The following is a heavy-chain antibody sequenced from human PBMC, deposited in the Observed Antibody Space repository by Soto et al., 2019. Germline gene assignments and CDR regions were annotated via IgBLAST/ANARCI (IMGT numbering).Heavy chain of an antibody. D-gene: IGHD4-4*01. Sequence: GGSLRLSCAASGFNFSSSAMSWVRQSPGRGLEWLSVISGGGATTYYADSVKGRFTVSRDISKNTLYMQMNNLRADDTAVYYCAKNDYSTLTPIESWGLGTLVTV. CDR1: GFNFSSSA. V-gene: IGHV3-23*01. J-gene: IGHJ4*02. CDR2: ISGGGATT. CDR3: AKNDYSTLTPIES.